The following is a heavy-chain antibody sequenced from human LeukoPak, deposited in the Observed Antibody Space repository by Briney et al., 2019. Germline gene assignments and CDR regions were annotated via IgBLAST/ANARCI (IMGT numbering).Heavy chain of an antibody. CDR3: ARALGYSYGTHYYYYMDV. CDR2: IYYSGST. J-gene: IGHJ6*03. V-gene: IGHV4-59*01. Sequence: SETLSLTCTVSGGSISSYYWSWIRQPPGKGLEWLGYIYYSGSTNYNPSLKSRVTISVDTSKNQFSLKLSSVTAADTAVYYCARALGYSYGTHYYYYMDVWGKGTTVTISS. D-gene: IGHD5-18*01. CDR1: GGSISSYY.